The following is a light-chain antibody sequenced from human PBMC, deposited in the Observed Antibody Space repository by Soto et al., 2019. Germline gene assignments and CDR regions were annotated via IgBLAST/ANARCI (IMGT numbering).Light chain of an antibody. Sequence: EIVLTQSPGTLSLSPGERATLSCRVSQSLSSTYLAWYQQKPGQAPRLLIYGASSRATGVPDRFSGSGSGTDFTLTISRLEPEDFAMYYCQQYYVSRTFGQGTKVDIK. V-gene: IGKV3-20*01. J-gene: IGKJ1*01. CDR2: GAS. CDR3: QQYYVSRT. CDR1: QSLSSTY.